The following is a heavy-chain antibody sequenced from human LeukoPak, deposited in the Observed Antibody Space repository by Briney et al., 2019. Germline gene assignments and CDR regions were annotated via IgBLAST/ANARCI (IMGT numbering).Heavy chain of an antibody. D-gene: IGHD5-24*01. CDR2: IYYSGST. CDR3: ARVRRDGYNLVPGYFDY. V-gene: IGHV4-59*11. J-gene: IGHJ4*02. Sequence: SETLSLTCTVSGGSISSHYWSWIRQPPGKGLEWIGYIYYSGSTNYSPSLKSRVTISVDTSKNQFSLKLSSVTAADTAVYYCARVRRDGYNLVPGYFDYWGQGTLVTVSS. CDR1: GGSISSHY.